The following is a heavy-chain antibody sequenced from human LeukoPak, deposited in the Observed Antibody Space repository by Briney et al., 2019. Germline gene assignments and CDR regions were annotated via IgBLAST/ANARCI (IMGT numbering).Heavy chain of an antibody. Sequence: SETLSLTCTVSGGSISSGSYYWSWIRQPAGKGLEWIGRIYTSGSTNYNPSLKSRVTMSVDMSKNQFSLKLSSVTAADTAVYYCARDQGPWGQGTLVTVSS. V-gene: IGHV4-61*02. CDR1: GGSISSGSYY. CDR3: ARDQGP. J-gene: IGHJ5*02. CDR2: IYTSGST.